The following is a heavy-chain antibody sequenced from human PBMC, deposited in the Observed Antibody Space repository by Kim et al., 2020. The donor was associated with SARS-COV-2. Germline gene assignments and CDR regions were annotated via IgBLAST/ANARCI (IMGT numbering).Heavy chain of an antibody. CDR3: AKAPLVGYSGSYSPVFY. D-gene: IGHD1-26*01. CDR2: ISGSGGST. CDR1: GFTFSSYA. J-gene: IGHJ4*02. Sequence: GGSLRLSCAASGFTFSSYAMSWVRQAPGKGLEWVSAISGSGGSTYYADSVKGRFTISRDNSKNTLYLQMNSLRAEDTAVYYCAKAPLVGYSGSYSPVFYWGQGTLVTVSS. V-gene: IGHV3-23*01.